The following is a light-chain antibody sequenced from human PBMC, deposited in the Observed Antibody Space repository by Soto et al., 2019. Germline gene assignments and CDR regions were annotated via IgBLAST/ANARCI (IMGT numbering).Light chain of an antibody. Sequence: DIPMTQYPSTLSASVGDRVTITCRASQSISSWLAWYQQKPGKAPKLLIYKASSLESGVPSRFSGSGSGTEFTLTISSLQPDDFATYYCQQYNRYPFTFGPGTKVDIK. J-gene: IGKJ3*01. CDR3: QQYNRYPFT. CDR2: KAS. CDR1: QSISSW. V-gene: IGKV1-5*03.